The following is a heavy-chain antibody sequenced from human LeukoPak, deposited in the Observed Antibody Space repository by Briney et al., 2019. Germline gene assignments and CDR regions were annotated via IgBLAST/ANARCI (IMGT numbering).Heavy chain of an antibody. V-gene: IGHV4-30-4*01. CDR2: MYYSGST. D-gene: IGHD3-22*01. CDR3: ARPYYYDSRIDP. CDR1: GGSISSGDYY. Sequence: ASETLSLTCTVSGGSISSGDYYWSWIRQPPGKGLERIAYMYYSGSTYYNPPLKSRVTMSADTSKNQLSLKLSSVTAADTAVYYCARPYYYDSRIDPWGQGILVTVSS. J-gene: IGHJ5*02.